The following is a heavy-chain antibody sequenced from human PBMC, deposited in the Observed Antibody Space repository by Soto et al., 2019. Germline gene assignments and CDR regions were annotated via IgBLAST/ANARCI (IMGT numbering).Heavy chain of an antibody. CDR3: AKAFWYYGSGSYSLTWYYYGMDV. V-gene: IGHV3-23*01. J-gene: IGHJ6*02. Sequence: PGGSLRLSCAASGFTFSSYAMSWVRQAPGKGLEWVSAISGSGGSTYHADSVKGRFTISRDNSKNTLYLQMNSLRAEDTAVYYCAKAFWYYGSGSYSLTWYYYGMDVWGQGTTVTVSS. CDR2: ISGSGGST. CDR1: GFTFSSYA. D-gene: IGHD3-10*01.